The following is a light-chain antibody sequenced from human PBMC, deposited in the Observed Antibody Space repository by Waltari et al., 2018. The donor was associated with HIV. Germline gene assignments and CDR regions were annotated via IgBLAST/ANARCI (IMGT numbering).Light chain of an antibody. Sequence: DIVMTQSPDSLPVSLGERATINCKSSQSILYTSNNNNYLAWYQQKPGQPPKLLIYWASTRESGVPDRFSGSGSGTDFTLTISSLQAEDVAVYYCQQYYSTPYTFGQGTKLEIK. J-gene: IGKJ2*01. CDR2: WAS. CDR3: QQYYSTPYT. V-gene: IGKV4-1*01. CDR1: QSILYTSNNNNY.